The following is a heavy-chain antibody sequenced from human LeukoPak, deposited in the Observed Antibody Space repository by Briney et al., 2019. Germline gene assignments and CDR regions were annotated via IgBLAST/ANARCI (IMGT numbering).Heavy chain of an antibody. J-gene: IGHJ4*02. V-gene: IGHV3-30*03. Sequence: GGSLRLSCAASGFTVSSNYMSWVRQAPGKGLEWVAVISYDGSNKYYADSVKGRFTISRDNSKNTLYLQMNSLKTEDTAVYYCARVDPAAGPFDYWGQGTLVTVSS. CDR3: ARVDPAAGPFDY. CDR1: GFTVSSNY. CDR2: ISYDGSNK. D-gene: IGHD6-13*01.